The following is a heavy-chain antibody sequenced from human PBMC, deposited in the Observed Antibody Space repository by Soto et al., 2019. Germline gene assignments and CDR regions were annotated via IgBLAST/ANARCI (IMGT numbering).Heavy chain of an antibody. D-gene: IGHD1-26*01. J-gene: IGHJ5*02. V-gene: IGHV1-69*01. CDR2: IIPSFGTP. Sequence: QVQLVQSEDEVKKPGSSVKVSCKASGGSFSSYAFSWVRQAPGQGLEWMGGIIPSFGTPNYAQRFQGRVTISADESTTTVYMDLRRLRSEDTAVYYCARGSSSTVGPTGWFDPWGQGTLVTVSS. CDR3: ARGSSSTVGPTGWFDP. CDR1: GGSFSSYA.